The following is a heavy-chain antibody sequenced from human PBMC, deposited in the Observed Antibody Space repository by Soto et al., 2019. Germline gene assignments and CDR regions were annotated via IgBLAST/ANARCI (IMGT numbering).Heavy chain of an antibody. CDR3: AKGRDSSGYYDNYFDY. J-gene: IGHJ4*02. CDR1: GFTVSSNY. CDR2: IYSDGST. Sequence: GGSLRLSCVASGFTVSSNYMSWVRQAPGKGLEWVSVIYSDGSTNYADSVKGRFIISRDNSKNTLYLQMNSLRAEDTVVYFCAKGRDSSGYYDNYFDYWGQGTLVTVSS. D-gene: IGHD3-22*01. V-gene: IGHV3-66*01.